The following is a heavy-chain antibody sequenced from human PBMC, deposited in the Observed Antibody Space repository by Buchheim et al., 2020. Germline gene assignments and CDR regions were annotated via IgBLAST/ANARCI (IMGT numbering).Heavy chain of an antibody. J-gene: IGHJ4*02. D-gene: IGHD1-1*01. CDR3: AKGDWNDF. Sequence: EVQLLESGGALVQLGGSLRLSCVASGFTFDTYTMTWVRQAPGGGLEWVSGISGFDGNIGYADSVKGRFTISRDNSKNTLYLQMNGLRAEDTATYYCAKGDWNDFWGQGTL. CDR1: GFTFDTYT. V-gene: IGHV3-23*01. CDR2: ISGFDGNI.